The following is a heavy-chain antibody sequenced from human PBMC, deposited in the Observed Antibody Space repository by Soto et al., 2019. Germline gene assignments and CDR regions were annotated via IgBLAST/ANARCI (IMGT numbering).Heavy chain of an antibody. V-gene: IGHV1-69*01. J-gene: IGHJ6*02. CDR3: ASYCSGGSCHYYYYGMGV. D-gene: IGHD2-15*01. Sequence: QVQLVQSGAEVKKPGSSVKVSCKASGGTFSSYAISWVRQAPGQGLEWMGGIIPIFGTANYAQKFQGRVTITADESTSTAYMELSSLRSEDTAVYYCASYCSGGSCHYYYYGMGVWGQGTTVTVSS. CDR1: GGTFSSYA. CDR2: IIPIFGTA.